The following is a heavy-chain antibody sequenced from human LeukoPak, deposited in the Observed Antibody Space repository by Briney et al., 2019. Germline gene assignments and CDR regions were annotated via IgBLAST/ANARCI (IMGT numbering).Heavy chain of an antibody. V-gene: IGHV4-39*07. CDR2: INHSGST. CDR1: GGSVSSINYY. J-gene: IGHJ4*02. Sequence: SETLSLTCTVSGGSVSSINYYWSWIRQPPGKGLEWIGEINHSGSTNYNPSLKSRVTISVDTSKNQFSLKLSSVTAADTAVYYCARVGADGSGFLFDYWGQGTLVTVSS. D-gene: IGHD3-10*01. CDR3: ARVGADGSGFLFDY.